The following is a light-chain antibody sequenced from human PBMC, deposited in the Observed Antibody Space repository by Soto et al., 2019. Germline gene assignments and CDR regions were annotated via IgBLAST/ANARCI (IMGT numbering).Light chain of an antibody. V-gene: IGLV2-18*02. J-gene: IGLJ1*01. Sequence: QSALTQPPSVSGSPGQSVTISCTGTSSDVGSYNRVSWYQQPPGTAPKLMIYEVSNRPSGVPDRFSGSKSGNTASLTISGLQAEDEADYYCSSYMSSSTYVFGTGTKLTVL. CDR2: EVS. CDR3: SSYMSSSTYV. CDR1: SSDVGSYNR.